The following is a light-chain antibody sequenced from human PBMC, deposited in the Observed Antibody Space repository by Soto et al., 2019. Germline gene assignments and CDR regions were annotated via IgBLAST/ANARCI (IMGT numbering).Light chain of an antibody. J-gene: IGKJ4*01. CDR1: QTVSSS. CDR2: EVS. CDR3: QQRSNWRVT. Sequence: EIVLTQSPATLSLSPGERATLSCRASQTVSSSLAWYQQKPGQAPRLLIYEVSNRATGIPARFSGSGSGADFTLTISSLEPGDFALYYCQQRSNWRVTFGGGTKVEIK. V-gene: IGKV3-11*01.